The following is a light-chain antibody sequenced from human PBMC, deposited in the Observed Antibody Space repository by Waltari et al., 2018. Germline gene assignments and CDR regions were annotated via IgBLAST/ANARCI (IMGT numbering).Light chain of an antibody. CDR2: KAS. Sequence: DIQITQSPSPLAASVGDRVTLTCRARQSHNNGLAWYQQQPGKATKLLIYKASTLENGVPSRFSGSGSGAESPPTISSLQPDDVATYYCQQYDGNSRTFGQGTKVEIK. J-gene: IGKJ1*01. V-gene: IGKV1-5*03. CDR3: QQYDGNSRT. CDR1: QSHNNG.